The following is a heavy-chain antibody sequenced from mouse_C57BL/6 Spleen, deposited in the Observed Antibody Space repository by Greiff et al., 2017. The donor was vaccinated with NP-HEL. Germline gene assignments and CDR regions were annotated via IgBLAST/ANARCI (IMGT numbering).Heavy chain of an antibody. V-gene: IGHV14-4*01. J-gene: IGHJ4*01. CDR2: IDPENGDT. CDR3: TTQATAAMDY. CDR1: GFNIKDDY. D-gene: IGHD3-2*02. Sequence: EVQVVESGAELVRPGASVKLSCTASGFNIKDDYMHWVKQRPEQGLEWIGWIDPENGDTEYASKFQGKATITADTSSNTAYLQLSSLTSEDTAVYYCTTQATAAMDYWGQGTSVTVSS.